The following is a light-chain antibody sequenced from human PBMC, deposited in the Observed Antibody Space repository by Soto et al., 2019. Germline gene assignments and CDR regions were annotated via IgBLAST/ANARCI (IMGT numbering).Light chain of an antibody. CDR2: EGS. V-gene: IGLV2-23*01. J-gene: IGLJ1*01. Sequence: QSALTQPASVSGSPGQSITISCTGTSSDVGSYNLVSWYQQHPGKAPKVMIYEGSKRPSGVSNRFSGSKSGNTASLTISGLQAEDEADYYCCSYAGSSANYVFGTGTKLTVL. CDR3: CSYAGSSANYV. CDR1: SSDVGSYNL.